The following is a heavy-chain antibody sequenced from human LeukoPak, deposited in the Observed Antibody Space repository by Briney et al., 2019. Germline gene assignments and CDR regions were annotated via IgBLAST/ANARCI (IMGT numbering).Heavy chain of an antibody. Sequence: GASVKVSCKASGYTFTSYGISWVRQAPGQGLEWMGWISAYNGNTNYAQKLQGRVTMTTDTSTSTAYMELRSLRSDDTAMYYCARDTPLVVVAATHWFDPWGQGTLVTVSS. V-gene: IGHV1-18*01. CDR2: ISAYNGNT. J-gene: IGHJ5*02. CDR1: GYTFTSYG. D-gene: IGHD2-15*01. CDR3: ARDTPLVVVAATHWFDP.